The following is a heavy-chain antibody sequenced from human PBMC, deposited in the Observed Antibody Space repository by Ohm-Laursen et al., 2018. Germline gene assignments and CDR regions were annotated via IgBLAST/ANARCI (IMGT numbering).Heavy chain of an antibody. CDR2: VNEDASEK. CDR1: GFTFSTYW. D-gene: IGHD6-19*01. CDR3: AKDYRGIAVGKSGMDV. V-gene: IGHV3-7*03. J-gene: IGHJ6*02. Sequence: GSLRLSCTAFGFTFSTYWMFWVRQAPGKGLEWVASVNEDASEKYYVDSVKGRFTISRDDSKNTMFLQMNSLRAEDTAVYYCAKDYRGIAVGKSGMDVWGQGTTVTVSS.